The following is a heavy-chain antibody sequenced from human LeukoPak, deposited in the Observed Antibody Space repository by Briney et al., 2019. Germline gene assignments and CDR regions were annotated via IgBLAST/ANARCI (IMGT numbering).Heavy chain of an antibody. J-gene: IGHJ4*02. CDR2: IYTSGST. D-gene: IGHD1-26*01. V-gene: IGHV4-4*07. Sequence: SETLSLTCTVSGGSISSYYWSWIRKPAGKGLEWIGRIYTSGSTNYNPSLKSRVTMSVDTSKNQFSLKLSSVTAADTAVYYCARERRSGSYYYFDYWGQGTLVTVSS. CDR1: GGSISSYY. CDR3: ARERRSGSYYYFDY.